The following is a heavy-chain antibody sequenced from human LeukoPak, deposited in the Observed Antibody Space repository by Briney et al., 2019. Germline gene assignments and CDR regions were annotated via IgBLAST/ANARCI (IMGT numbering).Heavy chain of an antibody. J-gene: IGHJ4*02. CDR1: GGSISSYY. V-gene: IGHV4-59*01. D-gene: IGHD1-7*01. CDR2: IYYSGST. Sequence: SETLSPTCTVSGGSISSYYWSWIRQPPGKGLEWIGYIYYSGSTNYNPSLKSRVTISVDTSKNQFSLKLSSVTAADTAVYYCASGGDWNYGGYYFDYWGQGTLVTVSS. CDR3: ASGGDWNYGGYYFDY.